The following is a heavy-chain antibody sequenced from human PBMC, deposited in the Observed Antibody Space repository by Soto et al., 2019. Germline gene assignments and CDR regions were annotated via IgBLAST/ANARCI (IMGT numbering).Heavy chain of an antibody. CDR2: INPSGGST. V-gene: IGHV1-46*01. D-gene: IGHD2-15*01. CDR1: GYTFTSYY. CDR3: ASCSGGSCYPSDYYYGMDV. Sequence: QVQLVQSGAEVKKPGASVKVSCKASGYTFTSYYMHWVRQAPGQGLEWMGIINPSGGSTSYAQKFQGRVPMTRDTSTSTVYMELSSLRSEDTAVYYCASCSGGSCYPSDYYYGMDVWGQGTTVTVSS. J-gene: IGHJ6*02.